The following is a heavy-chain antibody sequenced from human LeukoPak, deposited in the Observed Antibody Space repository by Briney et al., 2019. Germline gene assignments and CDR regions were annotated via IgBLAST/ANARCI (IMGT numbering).Heavy chain of an antibody. CDR2: IGISSSTI. CDR3: ARDSGYAFDI. J-gene: IGHJ3*02. CDR1: GFNVSSVS. V-gene: IGHV3-48*01. D-gene: IGHD1-26*01. Sequence: GWSPRLSCAASGFNVSSVSMDWVRHAQGKGLEWVSYIGISSSTIDYADSVKGRFTISRDNAKNSLYLQMNSLRAEDTAVYYCARDSGYAFDIWGQGTMVTVSS.